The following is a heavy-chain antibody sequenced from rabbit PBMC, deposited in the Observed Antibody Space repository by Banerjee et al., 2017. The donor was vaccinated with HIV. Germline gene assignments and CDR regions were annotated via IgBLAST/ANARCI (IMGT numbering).Heavy chain of an antibody. J-gene: IGHJ4*01. CDR2: IYTGSSVRT. Sequence: QSLEESGGDLVKPGASLTLTCTASGFSFSSSYYMCWVRQAPGKGPEWIACIYTGSSVRTNYASWAKGRFTISKTSSTTVTLQMTSLTAADTATYFCARGPAGYGAYGYAYFNLWGPGTLVTDS. CDR1: GFSFSSSYY. V-gene: IGHV1S40*01. CDR3: ARGPAGYGAYGYAYFNL. D-gene: IGHD6-1*01.